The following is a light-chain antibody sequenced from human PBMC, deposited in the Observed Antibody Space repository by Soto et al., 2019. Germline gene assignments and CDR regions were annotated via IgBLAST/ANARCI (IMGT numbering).Light chain of an antibody. Sequence: EIVLKQSPTTLSLSPGERATLSCRASQSVSSSYLAWYQQRPGQAPRLLIYGASNRATGIPDRFSGSGSGTDFTLTISRLEPEDFAVYFCQQYGNSPLTFGGGTKVDIK. V-gene: IGKV3-20*01. CDR2: GAS. CDR1: QSVSSSY. CDR3: QQYGNSPLT. J-gene: IGKJ4*01.